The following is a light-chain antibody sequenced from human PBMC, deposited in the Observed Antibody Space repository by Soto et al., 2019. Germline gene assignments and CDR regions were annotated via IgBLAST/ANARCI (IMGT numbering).Light chain of an antibody. J-gene: IGKJ5*01. Sequence: EIVFAQSPATLSLSPGDRATLSCGASQSVSRSYLAWYQQKPGLAPRLIIYDASTRETGIPDRVSGSGSGTEFTLTISRLEPADFAVYDCQQSGSSPITFGQGTRLEIK. CDR1: QSVSRSY. V-gene: IGKV3D-20*01. CDR3: QQSGSSPIT. CDR2: DAS.